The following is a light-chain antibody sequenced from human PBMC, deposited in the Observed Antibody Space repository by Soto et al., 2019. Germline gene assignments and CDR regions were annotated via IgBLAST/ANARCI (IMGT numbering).Light chain of an antibody. CDR1: QSVSSN. Sequence: EIVMTQSPATLSVSPGERATLSRKASQSVSSNLAWYQQKPGQAPRFLIYDTSTRATGIPARFSGSGSGTEFTLTISSLQSEDFAVYYCQQYSNWPHTFGQGTKVEIK. CDR2: DTS. CDR3: QQYSNWPHT. J-gene: IGKJ1*01. V-gene: IGKV3-15*01.